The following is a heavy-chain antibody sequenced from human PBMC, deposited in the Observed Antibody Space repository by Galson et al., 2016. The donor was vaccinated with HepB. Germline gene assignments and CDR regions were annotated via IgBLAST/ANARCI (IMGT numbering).Heavy chain of an antibody. CDR3: ARGGCSRTSCLAD. Sequence: SLRLSCAASGFTFSTYGMHWVRQAPDKGLEWLAVISYDGNNKKYVDSVKGRFTISRDNAGNTLYLHLHNLRAEDTAVYYCARGGCSRTSCLADWGQGTLVTVSP. CDR2: ISYDGNNK. CDR1: GFTFSTYG. D-gene: IGHD2-2*01. V-gene: IGHV3-30*03. J-gene: IGHJ4*02.